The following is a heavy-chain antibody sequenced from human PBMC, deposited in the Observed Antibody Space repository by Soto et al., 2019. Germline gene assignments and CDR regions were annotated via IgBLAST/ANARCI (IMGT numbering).Heavy chain of an antibody. J-gene: IGHJ4*02. D-gene: IGHD6-19*01. CDR2: INPSGGST. CDR3: ARDRSSGWQGLFDY. CDR1: GYTFTSYY. Sequence: QVQLVQSGAEVKKPGASVKVSCKASGYTFTSYYMHWVRQAPGQGLEWMGIINPSGGSTSYAQKFRGGVTKTRDTSTSTVYMELNSLRSEDTAVYYCARDRSSGWQGLFDYWGQGTLVTVSS. V-gene: IGHV1-46*01.